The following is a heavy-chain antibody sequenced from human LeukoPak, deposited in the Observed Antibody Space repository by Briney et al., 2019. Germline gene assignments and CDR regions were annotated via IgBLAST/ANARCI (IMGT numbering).Heavy chain of an antibody. V-gene: IGHV1-2*02. D-gene: IGHD1-26*01. J-gene: IGHJ4*02. CDR3: AIDPPPVIVGGTTADY. Sequence: ASVKLSCNASGYTFTGYYIHWVRHAPGQGLEWMGWINPNSGGTNYSQKFQGRVTMTRDTSINTAYMEVTRLKSDDTAIYYCAIDPPPVIVGGTTADYWGQGTLVTVSS. CDR2: INPNSGGT. CDR1: GYTFTGYY.